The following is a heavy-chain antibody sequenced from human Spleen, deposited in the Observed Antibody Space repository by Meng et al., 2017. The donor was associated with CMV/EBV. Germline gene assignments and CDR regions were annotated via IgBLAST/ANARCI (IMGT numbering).Heavy chain of an antibody. CDR2: IYYSGDT. Sequence: VSGGSIDSNNYYWGWIRQPPGKGLEWIANIYYSGDTYYNPSFKSRVTISVDTSESQFSLKLRSVTAADTAVYYCARLKRFLDYFDYWGQGTLVTVSS. D-gene: IGHD3-3*01. J-gene: IGHJ4*02. V-gene: IGHV4-39*01. CDR3: ARLKRFLDYFDY. CDR1: GGSIDSNNYY.